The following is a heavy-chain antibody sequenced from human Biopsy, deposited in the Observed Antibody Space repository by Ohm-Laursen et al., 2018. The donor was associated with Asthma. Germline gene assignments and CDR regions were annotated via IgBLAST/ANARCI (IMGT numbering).Heavy chain of an antibody. CDR2: ISKDASTQ. J-gene: IGHJ3*02. Sequence: SLRLSCAASGFTFGDYCMSWVRQAPGKRLEWVGVISKDASTQDYADSVKGRFTMARDNSKNTLDLQMNSLREEDTAVYYCVRDGTDDAFDIWGQGTVVSVSS. CDR3: VRDGTDDAFDI. D-gene: IGHD1-1*01. CDR1: GFTFGDYC. V-gene: IGHV3-30*01.